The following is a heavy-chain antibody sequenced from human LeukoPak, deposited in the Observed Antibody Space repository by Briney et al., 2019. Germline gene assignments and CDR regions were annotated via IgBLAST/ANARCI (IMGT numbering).Heavy chain of an antibody. Sequence: PSETLSLTCTISGGSISSYYWSWIRQPAGKGLGWIGRIYTSGSTNYNPSLKSRVTMSVDTSKNQLSLKLSSVTAADTAVYYCARDGSTSSLLTFFDYWGQGTLVTVSS. V-gene: IGHV4-4*07. CDR3: ARDGSTSSLLTFFDY. D-gene: IGHD2-2*01. CDR1: GGSISSYY. CDR2: IYTSGST. J-gene: IGHJ4*02.